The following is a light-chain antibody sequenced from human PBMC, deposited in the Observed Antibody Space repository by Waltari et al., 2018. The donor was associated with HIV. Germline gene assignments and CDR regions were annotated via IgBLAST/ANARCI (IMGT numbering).Light chain of an antibody. J-gene: IGLJ2*01. CDR2: INSDGYY. V-gene: IGLV4-69*01. CDR3: QTWGTGIQDVV. Sequence: QLVLTQSPSAPEHLRPSVQLTCRLSSGQSHAAIAWHQQQAQRGPRYLLKINSDGYYIKGDGIPDRFSGSSSGTERYLIISSLQSEDEADYYCQTWGTGIQDVVFGGGTTLTVL. CDR1: SGQSHAA.